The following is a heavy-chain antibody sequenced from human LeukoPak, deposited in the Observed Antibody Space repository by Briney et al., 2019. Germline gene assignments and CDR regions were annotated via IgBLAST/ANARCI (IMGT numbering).Heavy chain of an antibody. D-gene: IGHD5-12*01. J-gene: IGHJ4*01. V-gene: IGHV3-74*01. CDR1: GFTFSNYW. CDR3: VRGIIAVSGIDY. Sequence: PGGSLRLSCAASGFTFSNYWMSWVRQAPGKGLVWVSRINSDGSSRHYADSVKGRFTISRDNAKNTLYLQMNCLRAEDTAVYYCVRGIIAVSGIDYWGHGTLVSVSS. CDR2: INSDGSSR.